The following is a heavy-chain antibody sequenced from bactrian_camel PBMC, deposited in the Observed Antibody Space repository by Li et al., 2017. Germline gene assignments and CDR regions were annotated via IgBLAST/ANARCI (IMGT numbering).Heavy chain of an antibody. J-gene: IGHJ4*01. D-gene: IGHD6*01. CDR1: TRTGPGYC. V-gene: IGHV3S55*01. CDR2: IGSDGET. CDR3: AEGRGSRGEHCYSLNY. Sequence: VQLVESGGGSVQAGGSLRLSCTTSTRTGPGYCMSWFRQAPGKEREGVASIGSDGETEYSDSVKGRFTISADNAKMTLYLQMSSLEPEDTAMYYCAEGRGSRGEHCYSLNYWGQGTQVTVS.